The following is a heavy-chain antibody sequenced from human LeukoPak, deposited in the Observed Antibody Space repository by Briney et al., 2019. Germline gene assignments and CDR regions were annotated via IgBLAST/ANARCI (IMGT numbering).Heavy chain of an antibody. Sequence: DPSETLSLTCTVSGGSISSSSYYWGWIRQPPGKGLEWIGSIYYSGSTYYNPSLKSRVPISVDTSKNQFSLKLSSVTAADTAVYYCARHHTTYSSSWSLNDYWGQGTLVTVSS. CDR1: GGSISSSSYY. V-gene: IGHV4-39*01. CDR2: IYYSGST. J-gene: IGHJ4*02. D-gene: IGHD6-13*01. CDR3: ARHHTTYSSSWSLNDY.